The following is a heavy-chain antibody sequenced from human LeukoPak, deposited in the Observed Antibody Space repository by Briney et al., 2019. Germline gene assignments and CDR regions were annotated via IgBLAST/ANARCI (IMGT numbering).Heavy chain of an antibody. CDR1: GGSISSSSYY. V-gene: IGHV4-39*01. CDR2: IYYSGST. J-gene: IGHJ3*02. CDR3: ARQGNFYDFWSGYYQADAFDI. Sequence: SETLSLTCTVSGGSISSSSYYWGWIRQPPGKGLEWIGSIYYSGSTYYNPSLKSRVTISVDTSKNQFSLKLSSVTAADTAVYYCARQGNFYDFWSGYYQADAFDIWGQGTMVTVSS. D-gene: IGHD3-3*01.